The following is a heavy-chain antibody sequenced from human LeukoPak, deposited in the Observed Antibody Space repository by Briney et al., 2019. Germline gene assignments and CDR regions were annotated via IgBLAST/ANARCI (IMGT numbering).Heavy chain of an antibody. V-gene: IGHV4-28*01. CDR1: GYSISSSNW. CDR2: IYYSGST. CDR3: ARKSDEAAAGKGVDV. D-gene: IGHD6-13*01. J-gene: IGHJ6*02. Sequence: SDTLSLTCAVSGYSISSSNWWGWIRQPPGKGLEWIGYIYYSGSTYYNPSLKSRVTMSVDTSKNQFSLKLSSVTAVDTAVYYCARKSDEAAAGKGVDVWGQGTTVTVSS.